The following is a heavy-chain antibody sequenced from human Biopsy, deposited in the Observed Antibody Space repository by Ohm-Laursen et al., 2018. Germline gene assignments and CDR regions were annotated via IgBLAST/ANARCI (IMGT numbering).Heavy chain of an antibody. D-gene: IGHD3-9*01. CDR3: VREPKTGTAEAWYFDL. CDR2: ISYNGRT. CDR1: GASVKTSGYF. V-gene: IGHV4-31*03. J-gene: IGHJ2*01. Sequence: TLSLTCRVSGASVKTSGYFWAWIRQRPGKGLEWIGCISYNGRTHYNPSLTSRLAISFDTSNNRISLQLRSVSVADTAVYYCVREPKTGTAEAWYFDLWGRGSPVTVPS.